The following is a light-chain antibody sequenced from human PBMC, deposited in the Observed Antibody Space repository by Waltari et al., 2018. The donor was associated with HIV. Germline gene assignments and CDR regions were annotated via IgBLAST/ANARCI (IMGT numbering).Light chain of an antibody. CDR3: YSTDSSGYPL. CDR2: EDS. J-gene: IGLJ2*01. Sequence: SYELPQPPSVSVSPGQAARITCSGDAFPNKYAYWYQQKSGQAPVLVIYEDSERPSGIPERFSGSRSGTMATLTISGAQVEDEADYYCYSTDSSGYPLFGGGTKLTVL. V-gene: IGLV3-10*01. CDR1: AFPNKY.